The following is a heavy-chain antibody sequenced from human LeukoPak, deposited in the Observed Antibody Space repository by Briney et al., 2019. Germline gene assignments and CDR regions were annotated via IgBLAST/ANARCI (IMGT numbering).Heavy chain of an antibody. J-gene: IGHJ4*02. CDR1: GFTFSSYG. Sequence: ERSLRLSCAASGFTFSSYGMHWVRQAPGKGLGWVALISYVGSNKYYADSVKGRFTISRDNSRNTLFLQMNSLRAEDTAVYYCAKTMVRGVLDWSYDFWGQGTLVTVSS. CDR2: ISYVGSNK. CDR3: AKTMVRGVLDWSYDF. D-gene: IGHD3-10*01. V-gene: IGHV3-30*18.